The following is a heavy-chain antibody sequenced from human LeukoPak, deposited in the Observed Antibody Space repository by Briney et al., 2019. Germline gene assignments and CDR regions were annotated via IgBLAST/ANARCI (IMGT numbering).Heavy chain of an antibody. CDR2: INAGNGNT. V-gene: IGHV1-3*01. J-gene: IGHJ6*02. CDR3: ARDQPYYYGSGTWALTRIEDSYAMDV. Sequence: ASVKVSCKASGYTFTSYAMHWVRQAPGQRLEWMGWINAGNGNTKYSQKFQGRVTITRDTSASTAYMELSSLRSDDTAVYYCARDQPYYYGSGTWALTRIEDSYAMDVWGQGTTITVSS. CDR1: GYTFTSYA. D-gene: IGHD3-10*01.